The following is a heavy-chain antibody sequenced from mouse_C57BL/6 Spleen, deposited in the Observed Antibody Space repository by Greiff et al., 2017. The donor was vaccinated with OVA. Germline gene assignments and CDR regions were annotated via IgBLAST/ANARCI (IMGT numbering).Heavy chain of an antibody. J-gene: IGHJ2*01. D-gene: IGHD2-4*01. CDR2: IHPNSGST. CDR1: GYTFTSYW. Sequence: QVQLQQPGAELVKPGASVKLSCKASGYTFTSYWMHWVKQRPGQGLEWIGMIHPNSGSTNYNEKFKSKATLTVDKSSSTAYMQLSSLTSEDSAVYYGARYEYDYGSFFFDYWGQGTTLTVSS. V-gene: IGHV1-64*01. CDR3: ARYEYDYGSFFFDY.